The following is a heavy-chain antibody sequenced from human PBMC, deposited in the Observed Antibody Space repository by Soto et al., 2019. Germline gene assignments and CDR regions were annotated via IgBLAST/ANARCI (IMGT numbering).Heavy chain of an antibody. CDR1: GFTFSSYA. Sequence: QVQLVESGGGVVQPGRSLRLSCAASGFTFSSYAMHWVRQAPGKGLEWVAVISYDGSNKYYADSVKGRFTISRDNSKNTLYLQMNSLRAEDTAVYYCARDILAYCGGDCYNFQHWGQGTLVTVSS. CDR2: ISYDGSNK. D-gene: IGHD2-21*02. V-gene: IGHV3-30-3*01. CDR3: ARDILAYCGGDCYNFQH. J-gene: IGHJ1*01.